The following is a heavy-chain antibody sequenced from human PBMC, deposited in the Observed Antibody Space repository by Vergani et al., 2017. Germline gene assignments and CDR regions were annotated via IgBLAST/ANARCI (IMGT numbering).Heavy chain of an antibody. J-gene: IGHJ4*02. D-gene: IGHD6-6*01. Sequence: QVQLVESGGGVVQPGGSLRLSCAASGFTFSSYVMHWVRQAPGKGLEWVAVISYDGSNKYYADSVKGRFTISRDNSKNTLYLQMNSLRAEDTAVYYCARTLVYSSSDFDYWGQGTLVTVSS. V-gene: IGHV3-30*04. CDR1: GFTFSSYV. CDR3: ARTLVYSSSDFDY. CDR2: ISYDGSNK.